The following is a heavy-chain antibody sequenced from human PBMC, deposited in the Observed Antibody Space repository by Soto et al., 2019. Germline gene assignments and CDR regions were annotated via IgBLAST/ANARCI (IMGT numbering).Heavy chain of an antibody. Sequence: EVQLVESGGGLVQPGGSLRLSCAASGFTFSDHYMDWVRQAPGKGLEWVGRTRNKANSYTTEYAASVKGRFTISRDDSKNSLYLQMNSLKTEDTAVYYCARAAYSGSYYDYWGQGTLVTVSS. CDR3: ARAAYSGSYYDY. V-gene: IGHV3-72*01. J-gene: IGHJ4*02. D-gene: IGHD1-26*01. CDR1: GFTFSDHY. CDR2: TRNKANSYTT.